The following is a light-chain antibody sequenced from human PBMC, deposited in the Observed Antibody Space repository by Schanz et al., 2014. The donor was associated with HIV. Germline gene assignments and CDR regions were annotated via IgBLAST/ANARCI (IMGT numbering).Light chain of an antibody. V-gene: IGKV3-20*01. CDR1: QSVSSSY. CDR3: QQYYTAPFT. Sequence: EIVLTQSPGTLSLSPGERATLSCRASQSVSSSYLAWYQQKPGQAPRLLIYGASSRATGIPDRFSGSGSGTDFTLTISNLQAEDVAVYYCQQYYTAPFTFGQGTKLEI. CDR2: GAS. J-gene: IGKJ2*01.